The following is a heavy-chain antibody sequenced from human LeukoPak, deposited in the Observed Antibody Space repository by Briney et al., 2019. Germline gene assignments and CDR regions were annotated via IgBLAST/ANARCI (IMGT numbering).Heavy chain of an antibody. CDR1: AFTFSSCA. D-gene: IGHD4-17*01. J-gene: IGHJ5*01. Sequence: GGSLRLPCAASAFTFSSCATHWVRQAPGKGLEWVSSISGSGGSTYYADSVKGRFTISRDNSKNTLYLQMNSLRAEDTAVYHCAKDRGSTVTIWFDSWGQGTRVTVSS. CDR2: ISGSGGST. CDR3: AKDRGSTVTIWFDS. V-gene: IGHV3-23*01.